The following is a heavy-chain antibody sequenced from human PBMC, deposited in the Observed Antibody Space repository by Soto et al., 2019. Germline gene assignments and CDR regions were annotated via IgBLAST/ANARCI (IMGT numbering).Heavy chain of an antibody. Sequence: EESLRLSCAASGFTLSSYSMNWVRQAPGKGLEWVSYISSSSSTIYYADSVKGRFTISRDNAKNSLYLQMNSLRAEDTAVYYCLSYENCGSCAARHYSGIYVLAQGTTLTVS. J-gene: IGHJ6*02. CDR3: LSYENCGSCAARHYSGIYV. D-gene: IGHD2-21*01. CDR1: GFTLSSYS. V-gene: IGHV3-48*01. CDR2: ISSSSSTI.